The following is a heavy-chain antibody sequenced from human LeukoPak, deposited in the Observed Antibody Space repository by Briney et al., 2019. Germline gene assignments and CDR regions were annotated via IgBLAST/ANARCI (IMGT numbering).Heavy chain of an antibody. V-gene: IGHV3-73*01. J-gene: IGHJ4*02. CDR2: IRSKTNNYAT. CDR3: TRTSMRRYGSDIYFSDLDY. CDR1: GFTFSGSA. D-gene: IGHD3-10*01. Sequence: GGSLRLSCAASGFTFSGSALHWVRQASGKGLEWVGHIRSKTNNYATAYAASMKGRFTISRDDSKNTAYLQMNSLKTEDTAVYYCTRTSMRRYGSDIYFSDLDYWGQGTLVIVSS.